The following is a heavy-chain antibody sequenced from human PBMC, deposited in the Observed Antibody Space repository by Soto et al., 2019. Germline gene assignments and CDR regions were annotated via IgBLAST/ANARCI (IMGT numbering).Heavy chain of an antibody. CDR1: GGTFSSYA. V-gene: IGHV1-69*01. Sequence: QVQLVQSGDEVKKPGSSVKVSCKASGGTFSSYAISWVRQAPGQGLEWMGGIIPIFGTANYAQKFQGRVTITADESTSTAYMELSSLRSEDTAVYYCAREGGAYGGNSYYYYYGMDVWGQGTTVTVSS. CDR3: AREGGAYGGNSYYYYYGMDV. J-gene: IGHJ6*02. CDR2: IIPIFGTA. D-gene: IGHD4-17*01.